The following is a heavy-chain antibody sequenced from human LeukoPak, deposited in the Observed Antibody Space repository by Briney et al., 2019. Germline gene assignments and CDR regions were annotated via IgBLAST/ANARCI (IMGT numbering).Heavy chain of an antibody. Sequence: GGSLRLSCAASGFTFSSYWMHWVRQAPGKGLVWVSRINSDGSSTSYADSVKGRFTISRDNAKNTLYLQMNSLRAEDTAVYYCAGGYCSGGSCPRVAYWGQGTLVTVSS. CDR2: INSDGSST. CDR1: GFTFSSYW. CDR3: AGGYCSGGSCPRVAY. D-gene: IGHD2-15*01. V-gene: IGHV3-74*01. J-gene: IGHJ4*02.